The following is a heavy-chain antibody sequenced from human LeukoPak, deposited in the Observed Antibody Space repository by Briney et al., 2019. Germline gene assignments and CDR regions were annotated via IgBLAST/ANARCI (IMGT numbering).Heavy chain of an antibody. V-gene: IGHV3-48*01. CDR3: ARDQYYDSSGHGMSFAY. CDR1: GFTFSNAW. J-gene: IGHJ4*02. D-gene: IGHD3-22*01. CDR2: ISSSSSTI. Sequence: GGSLRLSCAAFGFTFSNAWMSWVRQAPGKGLEWVSYISSSSSTIYYADSVKGRFTISRDNAKNSLYLQMNSLRAEDTAVYYCARDQYYDSSGHGMSFAYWGQGTLVTVSS.